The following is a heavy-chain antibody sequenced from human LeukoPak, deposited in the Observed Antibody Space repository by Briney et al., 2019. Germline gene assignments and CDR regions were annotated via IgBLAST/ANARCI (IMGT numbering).Heavy chain of an antibody. CDR1: GFTFTSYG. D-gene: IGHD2-21*02. Sequence: GGTLRLSCAASGFTFTSYGMSWVHQAPGAGLEWGSAITYSGGNTYYADSVKGRFTTSRDNSKNTLYLQMNSLRAEDTAVYYCAKDGTGCGGDCYSDYWGQGTLVTLSS. J-gene: IGHJ4*02. CDR2: ITYSGGNT. CDR3: AKDGTGCGGDCYSDY. V-gene: IGHV3-23*01.